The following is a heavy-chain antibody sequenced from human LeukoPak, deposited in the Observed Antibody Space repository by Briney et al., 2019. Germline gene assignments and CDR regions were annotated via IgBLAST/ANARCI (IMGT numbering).Heavy chain of an antibody. CDR2: IKQDGSEK. CDR1: GFTFSSYW. Sequence: PGGSLRLSCAASGFTFSSYWMSWVRQAPGKGLEWVANIKQDGSEKYYVDSVKGRFTISRDNAKNSLYLQMNSLRAEDTAVYYCARSFNYYYYYMDVGGKGTTVTVSS. CDR3: ARSFNYYYYYMDV. V-gene: IGHV3-7*01. D-gene: IGHD3-16*02. J-gene: IGHJ6*03.